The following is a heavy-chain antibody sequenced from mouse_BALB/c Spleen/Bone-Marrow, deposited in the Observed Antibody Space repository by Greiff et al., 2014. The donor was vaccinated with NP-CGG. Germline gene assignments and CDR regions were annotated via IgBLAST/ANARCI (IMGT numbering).Heavy chain of an antibody. CDR3: AREGGYYGSLYAMDY. CDR2: INPYNDGT. CDR1: GYTFTSYV. Sequence: VQLQQSGPELVKPGASVKMSCKASGYTFTSYVMHWVKQEPGQGLEWIGYINPYNDGTKYNEKFKGKATLTSDKSSSTAYMELSSRTSEDSAVYYCAREGGYYGSLYAMDYWGQGTSVTVSS. D-gene: IGHD1-1*01. V-gene: IGHV1-14*01. J-gene: IGHJ4*01.